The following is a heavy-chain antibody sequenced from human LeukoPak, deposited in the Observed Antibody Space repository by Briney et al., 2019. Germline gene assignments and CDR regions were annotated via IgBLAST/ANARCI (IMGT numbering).Heavy chain of an antibody. V-gene: IGHV3-30*02. D-gene: IGHD3-16*02. CDR3: ARDRGGIGYYMDV. CDR2: IRYDGSNK. CDR1: GFTFSSYG. J-gene: IGHJ6*03. Sequence: GGSLRLSCAASGFTFSSYGMHWVRQAPGKGLEWVAFIRYDGSNKYYAESVKGRFTISRDNSENTLYLQMNSLRAEDTAVYYCARDRGGIGYYMDVWGKGTTVTVSS.